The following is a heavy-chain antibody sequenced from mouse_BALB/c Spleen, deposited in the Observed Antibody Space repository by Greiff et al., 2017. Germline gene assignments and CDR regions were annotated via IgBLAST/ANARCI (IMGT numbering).Heavy chain of an antibody. CDR1: GYTFTSYW. D-gene: IGHD2-3*01. CDR3: ARYDGPYYYAMDY. V-gene: IGHV1-7*01. J-gene: IGHJ4*01. CDR2: INPSTGYT. Sequence: QVQLQQSGAELAKPGASVKMSCKASGYTFTSYWMHWVKQRPGQGLEWIGYINPSTGYTEYNQKFKDKATLTADKSSSTAYMQLSSLTSEDSAVYYCARYDGPYYYAMDYWGQGTSVTVSS.